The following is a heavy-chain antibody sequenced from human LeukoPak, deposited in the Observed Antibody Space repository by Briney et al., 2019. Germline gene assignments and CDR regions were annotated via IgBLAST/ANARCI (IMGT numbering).Heavy chain of an antibody. D-gene: IGHD6-25*01. Sequence: SETLSLTCNVSGVSISSSSYYWGWIRQPPGKGLKWIGSIYSSGSTYYNSSLKSRATISIDTSKNQVSLKMSSVSAADTAVYYCAKSGGYGLIDYWGQGTLVTVSS. V-gene: IGHV4-39*01. CDR1: GVSISSSSYY. J-gene: IGHJ4*01. CDR3: AKSGGYGLIDY. CDR2: IYSSGST.